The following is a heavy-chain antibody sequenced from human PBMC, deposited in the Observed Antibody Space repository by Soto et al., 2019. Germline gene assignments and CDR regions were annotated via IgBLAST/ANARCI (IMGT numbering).Heavy chain of an antibody. V-gene: IGHV4-39*01. D-gene: IGHD3-9*01. Sequence: QLQLQESGPGLVKPSETLSLTCTVSVGSVSSSGSYWGWVRQPPGKGLEWIGSVYYSGSTYYNPSLESRVTISVDKSKNQFSLKLMSLSAADTAVYYCGRLEGLATISYYFDYWGQGALVTVSS. CDR3: GRLEGLATISYYFDY. CDR1: VGSVSSSGSY. J-gene: IGHJ4*02. CDR2: VYYSGST.